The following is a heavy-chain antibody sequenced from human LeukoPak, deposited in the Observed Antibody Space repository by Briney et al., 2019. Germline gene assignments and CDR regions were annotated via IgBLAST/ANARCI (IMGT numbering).Heavy chain of an antibody. CDR3: ARPYYSSAGYGDAFDV. Sequence: PGGSLRLSCAASGFTFSNYGMHWVRQAPGKGLGWVAVIWYDGSSKYYAESVQGRFTVSRDNSKNTLYLQMNSLRAEDTAMYYCARPYYSSAGYGDAFDVWGQGTMVTVSS. J-gene: IGHJ3*01. V-gene: IGHV3-33*01. D-gene: IGHD6-19*01. CDR1: GFTFSNYG. CDR2: IWYDGSSK.